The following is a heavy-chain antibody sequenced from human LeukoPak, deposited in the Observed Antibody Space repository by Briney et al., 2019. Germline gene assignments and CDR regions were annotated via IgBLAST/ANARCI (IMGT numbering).Heavy chain of an antibody. CDR3: ARGSEILTGSDYFGMDV. CDR2: IIPILGIA. J-gene: IGHJ6*02. CDR1: GGTFSSYA. Sequence: SVKVSCKASGGTFSSYAISWVRQAPGQGLEWMGRIIPILGIANYAQRFQGRVTITADKSPSTAYMELSSLRSEDTAVYYCARGSEILTGSDYFGMDVWGQGTTVTVSS. V-gene: IGHV1-69*04. D-gene: IGHD3-9*01.